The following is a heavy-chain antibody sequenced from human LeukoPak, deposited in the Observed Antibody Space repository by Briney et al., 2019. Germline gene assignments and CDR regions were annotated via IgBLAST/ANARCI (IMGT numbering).Heavy chain of an antibody. CDR1: GYSFTSYW. J-gene: IGHJ3*02. CDR2: IYPGDSDT. D-gene: IGHD6-19*01. V-gene: IGHV5-51*01. Sequence: GESLKISCKGSGYSFTSYWIGWVRQMPGKGLEWMGIIYPGDSDTRYSPSFQGQVTISADKSISTAYLQWSSLKASDTAMYYCARRRGWRIISDYDAFDIWGQGTMVTVSS. CDR3: ARRRGWRIISDYDAFDI.